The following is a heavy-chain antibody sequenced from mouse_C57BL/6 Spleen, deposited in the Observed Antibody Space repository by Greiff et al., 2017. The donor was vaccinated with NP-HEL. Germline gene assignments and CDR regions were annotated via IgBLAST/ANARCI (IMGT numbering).Heavy chain of an antibody. CDR2: IYPGDGDT. D-gene: IGHD2-3*01. CDR3: ARWLLPYYDMDY. CDR1: GYAFSSYW. Sequence: VQLQQSGAELVKPGASVKISCKASGYAFSSYWMNWVKQRPGKGLEWIGQIYPGDGDTNYNGKFKGKATLTADKSSSTAYMQLSSLTSEDSAVYFCARWLLPYYDMDYWGQGTSVTVSS. J-gene: IGHJ4*01. V-gene: IGHV1-80*01.